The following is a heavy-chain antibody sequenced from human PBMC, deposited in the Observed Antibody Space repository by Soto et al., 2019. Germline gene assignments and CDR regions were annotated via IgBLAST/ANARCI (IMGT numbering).Heavy chain of an antibody. CDR2: INSGNGNT. CDR1: GYTFTSYS. J-gene: IGHJ4*02. V-gene: IGHV1-3*01. Sequence: GASVKVSCKASGYTFTSYSMHWMRQAPGQRLEWMGWINSGNGNTKYSQEFQGRVTITRDTSASTAYMELSSLRSEDTAVYYCARVLYYYDSSGYYVGGFDYWGQGTLVTVSS. D-gene: IGHD3-22*01. CDR3: ARVLYYYDSSGYYVGGFDY.